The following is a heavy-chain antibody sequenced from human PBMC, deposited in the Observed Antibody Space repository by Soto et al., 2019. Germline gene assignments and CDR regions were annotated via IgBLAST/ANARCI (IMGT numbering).Heavy chain of an antibody. V-gene: IGHV3-15*01. CDR1: GFTFTNAW. D-gene: IGHD3-22*01. CDR3: ATDLPPGSYFYDHNGYLLFNY. J-gene: IGHJ1*01. CDR2: IKSRIDGATT. Sequence: GGSLRLSCTASGFTFTNAWMSWVRQAPGKGLEWVGRIKSRIDGATTEYAASVNGRFTISRDDSRNTLFLDMNNLKTEDTAVYYCATDLPPGSYFYDHNGYLLFNYWGQGPGSPSPQ.